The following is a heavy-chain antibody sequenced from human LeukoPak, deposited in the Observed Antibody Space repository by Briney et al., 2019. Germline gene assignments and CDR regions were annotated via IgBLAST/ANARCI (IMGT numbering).Heavy chain of an antibody. CDR2: ISSSGSTI. J-gene: IGHJ2*01. Sequence: GRSLRLSCAASGFTFSSYEMNWVRQAPGKGLEWVSYISSSGSTIYYADSVKGRFTISRDNAKNSLYLQMDSLRAEDTAVYYCVRYYTRHSWYFDLWGRGTLVTVSS. CDR3: VRYYTRHSWYFDL. V-gene: IGHV3-48*03. CDR1: GFTFSSYE. D-gene: IGHD3-10*01.